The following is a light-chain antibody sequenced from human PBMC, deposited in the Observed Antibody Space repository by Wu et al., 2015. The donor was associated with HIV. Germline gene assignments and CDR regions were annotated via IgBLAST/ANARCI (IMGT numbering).Light chain of an antibody. V-gene: IGKV3-20*01. Sequence: EIVLAQSPDTLSLSPGERATLSCRASQIVSSSYLAWYQQKPGQAPRLLIYGTSSLATGIPDRFSGGGSGTDFSLTISRLEPEDFAVYYCHQYGRSPPFTFGPGTKVDIK. CDR1: QIVSSSY. J-gene: IGKJ3*01. CDR2: GTS. CDR3: HQYGRSPPFT.